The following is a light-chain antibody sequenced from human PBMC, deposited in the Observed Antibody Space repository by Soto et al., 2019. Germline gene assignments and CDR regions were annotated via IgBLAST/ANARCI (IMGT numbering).Light chain of an antibody. CDR2: KAS. J-gene: IGKJ1*01. Sequence: DIQMTQSPSTLSASVGDRVTITCRASESISTWLAWYQQKPGKAPNLLIYKASILESGVPSRFSGSGYVTEFTLNITSLQPDDFATYSCKQYNSYPTLGQGTKV. V-gene: IGKV1-5*03. CDR1: ESISTW. CDR3: KQYNSYPT.